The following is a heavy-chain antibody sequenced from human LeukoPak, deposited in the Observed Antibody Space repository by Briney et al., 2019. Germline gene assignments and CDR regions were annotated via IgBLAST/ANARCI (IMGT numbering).Heavy chain of an antibody. J-gene: IGHJ4*02. CDR3: AKTKALGDSSGYYSPGIDY. V-gene: IGHV3-30*18. CDR1: GFTFSHYG. CDR2: ISYDGSNK. Sequence: KPGRSLRLSCAASGFTFSHYGVHWVRQAPGKGLEWVTTISYDGSNKYYGDSVKGRFTISRDNSKNTLYLQMNSLRAEDTAVYYCAKTKALGDSSGYYSPGIDYWGQGTLVTVSS. D-gene: IGHD3-22*01.